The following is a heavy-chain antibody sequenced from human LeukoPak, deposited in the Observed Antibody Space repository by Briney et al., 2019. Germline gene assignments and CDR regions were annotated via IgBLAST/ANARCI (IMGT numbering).Heavy chain of an antibody. D-gene: IGHD3-22*01. CDR3: ARTKNYDGSVYYRDY. CDR2: INPSGVIT. CDR1: GCIFTSYY. J-gene: IGHJ4*02. V-gene: IGHV1-46*01. Sequence: GASVKVSCQACGCIFTSYYLHWLRQARARGRDWVGIINPSGVITSYAQKIQGRVTTTTDTSTSTVYIERSSLISEDTAVYYCARTKNYDGSVYYRDYWGQRTLVTVSS.